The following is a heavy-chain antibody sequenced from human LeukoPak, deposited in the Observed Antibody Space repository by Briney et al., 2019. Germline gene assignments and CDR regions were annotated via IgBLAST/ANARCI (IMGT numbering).Heavy chain of an antibody. CDR2: IWDDGSNR. CDR3: ARGKREVLNTRVFDY. D-gene: IGHD1-26*01. V-gene: IGHV3-33*01. J-gene: IGHJ4*02. CDR1: GFTFSSYG. Sequence: GRSLRLSCAASGFTFSSYGMHWVRRAPGKGLVGVAVIWDDGSNRYYADTVKGRFTISRDNSKNTLYLQLNSLRAEDTAVYYCARGKREVLNTRVFDYWGQGTLVTVSS.